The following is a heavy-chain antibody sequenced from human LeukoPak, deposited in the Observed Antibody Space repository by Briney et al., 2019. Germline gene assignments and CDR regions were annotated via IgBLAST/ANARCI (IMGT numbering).Heavy chain of an antibody. CDR2: IYQSGNT. J-gene: IGHJ5*02. D-gene: IGHD6-13*01. V-gene: IGHV4-38-2*02. CDR1: NYSISSDYY. Sequence: SETLSLTCTVSNYSISSDYYWGWIRQPPGKGLEWIGSIYQSGNTYYNPSLKSRVTISVDTSKNQFSLKLSSVTAADTAVYYCARDRAAAGRYTLDWFDPWGQGTLVTVSS. CDR3: ARDRAAAGRYTLDWFDP.